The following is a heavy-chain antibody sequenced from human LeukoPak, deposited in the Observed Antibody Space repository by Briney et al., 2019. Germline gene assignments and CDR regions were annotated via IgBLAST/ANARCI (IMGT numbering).Heavy chain of an antibody. CDR1: GFTFSSYS. CDR3: VRQQTPHGNFDY. CDR2: IGTAGDT. J-gene: IGHJ4*02. D-gene: IGHD1-26*01. V-gene: IGHV3-13*01. Sequence: GGSLRLSCAASGFTFSSYSMNWVRQPTGKGLEWVSAIGTAGDTFYPGSVKGRFTISRENAKNSLSLQMNSLRAEDTAVYYCVRQQTPHGNFDYWGQGTLVTVSS.